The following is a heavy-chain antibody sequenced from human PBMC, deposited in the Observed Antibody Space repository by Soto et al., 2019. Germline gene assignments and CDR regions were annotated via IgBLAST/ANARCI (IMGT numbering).Heavy chain of an antibody. CDR3: ARDRDYYGAGSYFYYGMDV. J-gene: IGHJ6*02. D-gene: IGHD3-10*01. V-gene: IGHV1-69*12. Sequence: QVQLVQSGAEVKKPGSSVKVSCKASGGTFSSYAISWVRQAPGQGLEWMGGIIPIFGTANYAQKFQGRVTSPADESTSTAYMELSSLRSEDTAVYYCARDRDYYGAGSYFYYGMDVWGQGTTVTVSS. CDR1: GGTFSSYA. CDR2: IIPIFGTA.